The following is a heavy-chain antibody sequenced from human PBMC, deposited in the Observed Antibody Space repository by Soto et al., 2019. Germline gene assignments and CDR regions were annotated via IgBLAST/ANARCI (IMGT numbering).Heavy chain of an antibody. D-gene: IGHD6-6*01. Sequence: QLQLQESGSGLVKPSQTLSLTCAVSGGSISSGGYSWSWIRQPPGKGLEWIGYFYHSGSTYYNPSLKSRVTISVDRSKNQFSLKLSSVTAADTAVYYCARGKGVAAQYYFDYWGQGTLVTVSS. CDR2: FYHSGST. V-gene: IGHV4-30-2*01. J-gene: IGHJ4*02. CDR1: GGSISSGGYS. CDR3: ARGKGVAAQYYFDY.